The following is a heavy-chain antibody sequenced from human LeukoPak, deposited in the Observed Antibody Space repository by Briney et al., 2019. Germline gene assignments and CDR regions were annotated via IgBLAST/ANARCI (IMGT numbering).Heavy chain of an antibody. V-gene: IGHV4-34*01. J-gene: IGHJ4*02. D-gene: IGHD2-2*01. CDR1: GGSFSGYY. Sequence: SETLSLTCAVYGGSFSGYYWSWIRQPPGKGLEWIGEINHSGSTNYNPSLKSRVTISVDTSKNQFSLKLSSVTAADTAVYYCARLSQYCSSTSCYKRPYYFDYWGQGTLVTVSS. CDR3: ARLSQYCSSTSCYKRPYYFDY. CDR2: INHSGST.